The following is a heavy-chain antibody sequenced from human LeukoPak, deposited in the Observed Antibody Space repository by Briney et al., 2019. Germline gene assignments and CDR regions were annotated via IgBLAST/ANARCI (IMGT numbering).Heavy chain of an antibody. CDR2: IYHSGST. CDR1: GYSISSGYY. V-gene: IGHV4-38-2*02. CDR3: ARDRGPAAAIFDY. J-gene: IGHJ4*02. Sequence: PSETLSLTCTVSGYSISSGYYWGWIRQPPGKGLEWIGSIYHSGSTYYNPSLKSRVTISVDTSKNQFSLKLSSVTAADTAVYYCARDRGPAAAIFDYWGQGTLVTVSS. D-gene: IGHD2-2*01.